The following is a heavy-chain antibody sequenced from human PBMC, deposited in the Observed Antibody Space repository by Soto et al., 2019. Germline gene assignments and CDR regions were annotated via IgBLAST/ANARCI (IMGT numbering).Heavy chain of an antibody. CDR3: ARETMVRGVINYYGMDV. D-gene: IGHD3-10*01. V-gene: IGHV1-69*01. J-gene: IGHJ6*02. CDR1: GGTFSSYA. Sequence: QVQLVQSGAEVQKPGSSVKVSCKASGGTFSSYAISWVRQAPGQGLEWMGGIIPIFGTANYAQKFQGRVTITADESTSTAYMELSSLRSEDTAVYYCARETMVRGVINYYGMDVWGQGTTVTVSS. CDR2: IIPIFGTA.